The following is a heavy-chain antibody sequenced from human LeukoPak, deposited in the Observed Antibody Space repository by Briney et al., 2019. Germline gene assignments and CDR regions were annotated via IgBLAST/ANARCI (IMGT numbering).Heavy chain of an antibody. CDR3: AKGRQYCSGGSWYYFDY. CDR2: ISYDGSNK. V-gene: IGHV3-30*18. Sequence: PGRSLRLSCAASGFAFSSYGMHWVRQAPGKGLEWVAVISYDGSNKYYADSVKGRFTISRDNSRNTVYLQMNSLRAEDTAVYYCAKGRQYCSGGSWYYFDYWGQGTLVTVSS. CDR1: GFAFSSYG. J-gene: IGHJ4*01. D-gene: IGHD2-15*01.